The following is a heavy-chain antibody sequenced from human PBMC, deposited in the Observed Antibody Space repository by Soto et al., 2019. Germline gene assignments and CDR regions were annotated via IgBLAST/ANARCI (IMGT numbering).Heavy chain of an antibody. J-gene: IGHJ5*02. V-gene: IGHV1-3*01. CDR3: ARDSGGYNYGYYWFDP. CDR2: INAGNGNT. D-gene: IGHD5-18*01. Sequence: QVQLVQSGAEVKKTGASVKVSCKASGYTFTTYAMHWVRQAPGQRLERMGWINAGNGNTKYSQNFQGRVTITRDTSASTAYMELSSLRSEDTAVYYCARDSGGYNYGYYWFDPWGQGTLVTVSS. CDR1: GYTFTTYA.